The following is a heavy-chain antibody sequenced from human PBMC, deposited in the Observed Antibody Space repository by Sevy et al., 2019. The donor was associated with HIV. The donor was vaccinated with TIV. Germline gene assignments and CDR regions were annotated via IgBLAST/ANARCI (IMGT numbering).Heavy chain of an antibody. D-gene: IGHD3-10*01. Sequence: GGSLRLSCAASGFTFSTYAMHWVRQAPGKGLVWVSRINSDGSNTNYADSVKGRFTTSRDNAKNTLYLQMNNLRADDTALYYCGREMISMVPGVPDAFDIWGQGTMVTVSS. CDR1: GFTFSTYA. CDR2: INSDGSNT. CDR3: GREMISMVPGVPDAFDI. J-gene: IGHJ3*02. V-gene: IGHV3-74*01.